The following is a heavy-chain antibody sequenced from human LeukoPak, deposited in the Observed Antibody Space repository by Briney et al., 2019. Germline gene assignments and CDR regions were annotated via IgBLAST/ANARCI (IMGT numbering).Heavy chain of an antibody. V-gene: IGHV1-18*01. CDR1: GYTFTSYG. D-gene: IGHD3-16*01. Sequence: GASVKVSCKASGYTFTSYGISWVRQAPGQGLEWMGWISAYNGNTNYAQKLQGRVTMTTDTSTSTAYMELRSLRSDDTAVYYCARSRGSHYYYYMDVWGKGTTVTVSS. J-gene: IGHJ6*03. CDR3: ARSRGSHYYYYMDV. CDR2: ISAYNGNT.